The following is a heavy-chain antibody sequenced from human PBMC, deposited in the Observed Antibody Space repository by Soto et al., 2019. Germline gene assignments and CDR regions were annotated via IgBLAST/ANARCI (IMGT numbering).Heavy chain of an antibody. CDR2: FYSSGSI. J-gene: IGHJ5*02. V-gene: IGHV4-39*07. CDR3: ARMYSSGSGWFHP. D-gene: IGHD6-19*01. Sequence: SETLSLTCFVSGYSITARGYYWSWIRHHPGKGLEWIGSFYSSGSIIYNPSLRSRVSISGDTSSNQFSMSLTSVTAADTARYYCARMYSSGSGWFHPWGQGTLVTSPQ. CDR1: GYSITARGYY.